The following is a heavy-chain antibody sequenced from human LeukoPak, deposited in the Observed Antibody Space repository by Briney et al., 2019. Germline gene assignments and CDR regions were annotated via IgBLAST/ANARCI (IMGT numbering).Heavy chain of an antibody. CDR2: IWHDGSNQ. J-gene: IGHJ4*02. D-gene: IGHD6-19*01. V-gene: IGHV3-33*01. CDR3: ARDIAVAGTGDY. CDR1: GFTFSRFG. Sequence: PGGSLRLSCAASGFTFSRFGFHWVRQAPGKGLEWVAVIWHDGSNQYYADSVKGRVTISRDNSKNTLFLEVHSLRVKDTAVYYCARDIAVAGTGDYWGQGTLVTVSS.